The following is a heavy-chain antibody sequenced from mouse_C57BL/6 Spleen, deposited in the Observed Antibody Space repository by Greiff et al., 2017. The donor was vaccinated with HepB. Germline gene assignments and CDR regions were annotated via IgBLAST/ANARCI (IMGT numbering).Heavy chain of an antibody. CDR2: ISSGSSTI. D-gene: IGHD1-1*01. J-gene: IGHJ2*01. V-gene: IGHV5-17*01. Sequence: EVKVVESGGGLVKPGGSLKLSCAASGFTFSDYGMHWVRQAPEKGLEWVAYISSGSSTIYYADTVKGRFTISRDNAKNTLFLQMTSLRSEDTAMYYCARRDYGSRKGYYFDYWGQGTTLTVSS. CDR1: GFTFSDYG. CDR3: ARRDYGSRKGYYFDY.